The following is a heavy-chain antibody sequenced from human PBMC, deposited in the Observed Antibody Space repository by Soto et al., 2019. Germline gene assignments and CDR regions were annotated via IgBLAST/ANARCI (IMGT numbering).Heavy chain of an antibody. J-gene: IGHJ4*02. CDR1: GGSITGGSISSTTYY. D-gene: IGHD3-22*01. Sequence: SETLSLTCTVSGGSITGGSISSTTYYWGWMRQPPGKGLEWIASFFIGGNTYYNPSLKSRVTTSVDTSKNQFSLKLSSVTAADTAVYYCARGSYYYDSSGYYHYWGQGTLVTVSS. CDR3: ARGSYYYDSSGYYHY. CDR2: FFIGGNT. V-gene: IGHV4-39*01.